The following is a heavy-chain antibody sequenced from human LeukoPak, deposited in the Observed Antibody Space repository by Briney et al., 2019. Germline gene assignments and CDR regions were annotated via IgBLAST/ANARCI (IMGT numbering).Heavy chain of an antibody. J-gene: IGHJ5*02. CDR3: ARETRGAIAVAGTVLWFDP. Sequence: PSETLSLTCTVSGGSISSYYWSWIRQPAGKGLEWIGRIYTSGSTNYNPSLKSQVTVSVDTSKNQFSLKLSSVTAADTAVYYCARETRGAIAVAGTVLWFDPWGQGTLVTVSS. D-gene: IGHD6-19*01. CDR2: IYTSGST. V-gene: IGHV4-4*07. CDR1: GGSISSYY.